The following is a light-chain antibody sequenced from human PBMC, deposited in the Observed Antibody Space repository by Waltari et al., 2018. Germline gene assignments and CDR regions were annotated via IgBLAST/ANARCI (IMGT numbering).Light chain of an antibody. CDR3: QSYDSSLSGSV. V-gene: IGLV1-40*01. CDR2: GNS. CDR1: SSNIGAGSD. Sequence: QSRLTQPPSVSGAPGPRVTISCTGISSNIGAGSDFPGYQLLPGTAPKLLIYGNSNRPSGVPVRFSGSKSGTSASLAITGLQAEDEAGYYCQSYDSSLSGSVFGGGTKLTVL. J-gene: IGLJ2*01.